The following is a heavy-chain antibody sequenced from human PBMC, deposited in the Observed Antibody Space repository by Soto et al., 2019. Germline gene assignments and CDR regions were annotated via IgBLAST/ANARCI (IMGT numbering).Heavy chain of an antibody. CDR1: GGSISSYY. CDR3: ARHGYSQYYYYYYGMDV. V-gene: IGHV4-59*01. Sequence: SETLSLTCTVSGGSISSYYWSWIRQPPGKGLEWIGYIYYSGSTNYNPSLKSRVTISVDTSKNQFSLKLSSVTAADTAVYYCARHGYSQYYYYYYGMDVWGQGTTVTVSS. J-gene: IGHJ6*02. D-gene: IGHD5-18*01. CDR2: IYYSGST.